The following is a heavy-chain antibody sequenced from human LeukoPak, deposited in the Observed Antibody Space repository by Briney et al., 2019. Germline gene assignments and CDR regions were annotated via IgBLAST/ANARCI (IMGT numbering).Heavy chain of an antibody. J-gene: IGHJ5*02. D-gene: IGHD3-3*01. Sequence: SEALSLTCTVSGGSIRSSYYYWGWIRQPPGKGLEWIGSIYDSGSTYYNPSLKSRVTISVDTSKNQFSLKLNSVTAADTAVYYCARAQSGLTIFGVVRRAIHNWFDPWGQGTLVTVSS. CDR1: GGSIRSSYYY. CDR2: IYDSGST. CDR3: ARAQSGLTIFGVVRRAIHNWFDP. V-gene: IGHV4-39*01.